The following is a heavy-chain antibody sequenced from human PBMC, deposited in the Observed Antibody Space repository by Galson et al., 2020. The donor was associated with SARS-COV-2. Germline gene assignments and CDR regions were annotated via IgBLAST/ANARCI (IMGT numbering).Heavy chain of an antibody. J-gene: IGHJ5*02. CDR2: IYYSGST. CDR3: ARSKAADITPMVFDLFYP. D-gene: IGHD2-8*01. CDR1: GGSISSSSYY. Sequence: SETLSLTCTVSGGSISSSSYYWGWIRQPPGKGLEWIGSIYYSGSTYYNPSLKSRVTISVDTSKNQFSLKLSSVTAADTAVYYCARSKAADITPMVFDLFYPWGLGTLGTGSS. V-gene: IGHV4-39*01.